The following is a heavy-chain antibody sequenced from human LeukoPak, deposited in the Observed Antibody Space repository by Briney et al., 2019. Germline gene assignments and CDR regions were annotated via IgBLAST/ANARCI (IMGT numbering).Heavy chain of an antibody. CDR2: INHSGST. Sequence: SETLSLTCADYGGSFSGYYWSWIRQPPGKGLEWIGEINHSGSTNYNPSLKSRVTISVDTSKNQFSLKLSSVTAADTAVYYCARGFYDSSGYYYDAFDIWGQGTMVTVSS. V-gene: IGHV4-34*01. D-gene: IGHD3-22*01. J-gene: IGHJ3*02. CDR1: GGSFSGYY. CDR3: ARGFYDSSGYYYDAFDI.